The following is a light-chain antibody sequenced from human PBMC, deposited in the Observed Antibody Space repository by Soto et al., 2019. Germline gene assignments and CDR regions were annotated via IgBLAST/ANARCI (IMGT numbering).Light chain of an antibody. V-gene: IGKV1-27*01. CDR3: QKYFSAPWT. J-gene: IGKJ1*01. CDR1: QAISNS. Sequence: DIQMTQSPSSLSASVGDRVTITCRASQAISNSLAWYQQKPGKVPKLLIYAASTLQSGVPSLISGSGSGTDFTITISSLQPEDVATYYCQKYFSAPWTFDQGTKVDIK. CDR2: AAS.